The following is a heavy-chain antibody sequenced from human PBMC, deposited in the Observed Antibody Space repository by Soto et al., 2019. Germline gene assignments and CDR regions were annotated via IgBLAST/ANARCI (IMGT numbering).Heavy chain of an antibody. Sequence: QVQLVESGGGVVQPGRSLRLSCAASGFTFSSYGMHWVRQAPGKGLEWVAVMSYDGSNKYYADSVKGRFTISRDNSKNTLYLQMNSLRAEDTAVYYCAKDHSPAGTVIPPPEYYYYGMDVWGQGTTVTVSS. V-gene: IGHV3-30*18. CDR2: MSYDGSNK. CDR3: AKDHSPAGTVIPPPEYYYYGMDV. D-gene: IGHD6-13*01. J-gene: IGHJ6*02. CDR1: GFTFSSYG.